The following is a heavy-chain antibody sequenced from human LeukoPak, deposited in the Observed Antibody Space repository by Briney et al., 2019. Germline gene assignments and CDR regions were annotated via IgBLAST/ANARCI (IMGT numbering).Heavy chain of an antibody. Sequence: GGSLRLSCAASGFTFSTFAMIWVRQPPGKGLEWVSSIFPSGGEIHYADSVRGRFTISRDNSKSTLSLQMNSLRVEDTAVYYCAKDGLVGTGYRYGLVYLDLWGRGTLVTVSS. J-gene: IGHJ2*01. V-gene: IGHV3-23*01. D-gene: IGHD5-18*01. CDR1: GFTFSTFA. CDR3: AKDGLVGTGYRYGLVYLDL. CDR2: IFPSGGEI.